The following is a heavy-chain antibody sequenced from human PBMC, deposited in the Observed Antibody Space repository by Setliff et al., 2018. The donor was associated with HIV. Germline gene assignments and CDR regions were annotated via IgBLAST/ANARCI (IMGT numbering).Heavy chain of an antibody. D-gene: IGHD2-2*01. CDR3: ARGTTPLGWFDP. Sequence: ASVKVSCKASGYTFTSYSISWVRQAPGQGLEWMGWISPYNGNTNYAQKLQGRVTMTTDTSTSTAYMELRSLRSDDTAVYYCARGTTPLGWFDPWGQGTLVTGSS. CDR2: ISPYNGNT. CDR1: GYTFTSYS. J-gene: IGHJ5*02. V-gene: IGHV1-18*04.